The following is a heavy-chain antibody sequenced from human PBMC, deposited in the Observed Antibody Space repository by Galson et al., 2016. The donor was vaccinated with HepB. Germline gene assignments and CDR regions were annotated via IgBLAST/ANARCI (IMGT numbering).Heavy chain of an antibody. Sequence: SLRLSCAASGISFSTFSMNWVRQAPGQGLEWLSSISSNGDFINYADSVKGRLTISRDNADNSLFLHMSSLSAEDTAIYYCARDNSHCGRTSCIPTYRYFDLWGRGTLVTVSS. J-gene: IGHJ2*01. CDR3: ARDNSHCGRTSCIPTYRYFDL. CDR1: GISFSTFS. V-gene: IGHV3-21*01. CDR2: ISSNGDFI. D-gene: IGHD2-2*01.